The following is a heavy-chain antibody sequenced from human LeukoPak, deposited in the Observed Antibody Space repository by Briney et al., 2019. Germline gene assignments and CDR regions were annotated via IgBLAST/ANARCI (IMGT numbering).Heavy chain of an antibody. V-gene: IGHV3-20*04. Sequence: RPGGSLRLSCAASGFTFDDYGMSWVRQAPGKGLEWVSGINWNGGSTGYADSVKGRFTISRDNAKNSLYLQMNSLRAEDTALYYCARTNLGSGSSSMTHFDYWGQGTLVTVSS. D-gene: IGHD3-10*01. J-gene: IGHJ4*02. CDR1: GFTFDDYG. CDR2: INWNGGST. CDR3: ARTNLGSGSSSMTHFDY.